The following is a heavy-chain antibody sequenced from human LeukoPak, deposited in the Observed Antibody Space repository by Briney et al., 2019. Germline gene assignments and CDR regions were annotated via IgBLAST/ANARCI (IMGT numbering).Heavy chain of an antibody. CDR2: ISSSSSYI. J-gene: IGHJ6*03. CDR1: GFTFSSYS. CDR3: ARENGCSSTSCLYYYYYYMDV. V-gene: IGHV3-21*01. D-gene: IGHD2-2*01. Sequence: PGGSLRLSCAASGFTFSSYSMNWVRQAPGKGLEWVSSISSSSSYIYYADSVKGRFTISRDNAKNSLYLQMNSLRAEDTAVYYCARENGCSSTSCLYYYYYYMDVWGKGTTVTVSS.